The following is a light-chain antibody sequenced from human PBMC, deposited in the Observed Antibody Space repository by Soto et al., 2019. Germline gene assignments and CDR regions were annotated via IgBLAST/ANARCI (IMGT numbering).Light chain of an antibody. CDR3: QQYGSSPLT. CDR1: QSVSRN. J-gene: IGKJ4*01. Sequence: EIVMTQSPATLSVSPGERATLSCRASQSVSRNLAWYRQKPGQAPRLLIYGASTRATGTPARFSGSGSGAEFTLTISSLQSEDFAVYYCQQYGSSPLTFGGGTKVEIK. V-gene: IGKV3-15*01. CDR2: GAS.